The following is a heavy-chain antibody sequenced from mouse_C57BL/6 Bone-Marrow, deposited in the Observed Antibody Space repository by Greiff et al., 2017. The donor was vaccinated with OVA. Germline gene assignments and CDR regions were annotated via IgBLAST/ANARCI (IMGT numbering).Heavy chain of an antibody. CDR1: GYTFTSYD. D-gene: IGHD2-1*01. J-gene: IGHJ3*01. V-gene: IGHV1-85*01. CDR3: AGYYGNAWFAY. CDR2: IYPRDGST. Sequence: VQLKESGPELVKPGASVKLSCKASGYTFTSYDINWVKQRPGKGLEWIGWIYPRDGSTKYNEKFKGKATLTVDTSSSTAYMELHSLTSEDSAVYFCAGYYGNAWFAYWGQGTLVTVSA.